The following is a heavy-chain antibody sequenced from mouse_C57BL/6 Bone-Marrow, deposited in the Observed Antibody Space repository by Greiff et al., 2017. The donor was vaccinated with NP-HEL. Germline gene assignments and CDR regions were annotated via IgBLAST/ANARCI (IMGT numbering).Heavy chain of an antibody. V-gene: IGHV5-17*01. D-gene: IGHD1-1*01. J-gene: IGHJ1*03. CDR3: ARSGSSYVDWYFDV. CDR1: GFTFSDYG. Sequence: EVQGVESGGGLVKPGGSLKLSCAASGFTFSDYGMHWVRQAPEKGLEWVAYISSGSSTIYYADTVKGRFTISRDNAKNTLFLQMTSLTSEDSAVYYCARSGSSYVDWYFDVWGTGTTVTVSS. CDR2: ISSGSSTI.